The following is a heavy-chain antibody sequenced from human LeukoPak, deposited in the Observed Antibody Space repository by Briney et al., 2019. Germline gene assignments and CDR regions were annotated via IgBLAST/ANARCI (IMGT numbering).Heavy chain of an antibody. CDR1: GFTFSSYG. D-gene: IGHD3-22*01. J-gene: IGHJ4*02. V-gene: IGHV3-64*01. CDR3: VRIAYDSSGSYSDY. Sequence: GGSPRLSCAASGFTFSSYGMHWVRQAPGKGLEYVSAISSNGYSTYYANSVKGRFTISRDNSKNTLYLQMGSLRAEDMAVYFCVRIAYDSSGSYSDYWGQGTLVTVSS. CDR2: ISSNGYST.